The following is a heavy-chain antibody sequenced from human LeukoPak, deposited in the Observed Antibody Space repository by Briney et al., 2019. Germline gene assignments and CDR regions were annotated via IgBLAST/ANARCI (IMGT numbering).Heavy chain of an antibody. D-gene: IGHD2-15*01. CDR3: ARAPGYCSGGSCYHDAFDI. CDR2: IYHSGGT. V-gene: IGHV4-38-2*02. Sequence: SETLSLTCTVSGYSISSGYYWGWIRQPPGKGLEWIGSIYHSGGTYYNPSLKSRVTISVDTSKNQFSLKLSSVTAADTAVYYCARAPGYCSGGSCYHDAFDIWGQGTMVTVSS. CDR1: GYSISSGYY. J-gene: IGHJ3*02.